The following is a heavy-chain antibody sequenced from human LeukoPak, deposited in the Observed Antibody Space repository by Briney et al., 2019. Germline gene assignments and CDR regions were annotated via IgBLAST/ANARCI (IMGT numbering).Heavy chain of an antibody. J-gene: IGHJ6*03. Sequence: SVKVSCKASGGTFSSYAISWVRQAPGQGLEWMGGIIPIFGTANYAQKFQGRVTITADESTSTAYMELSSLRSEDTAVYYCARGSAVAEYYYYYMDVWGKGTTVTVSS. CDR3: ARGSAVAEYYYYYMDV. D-gene: IGHD3-10*01. CDR2: IIPIFGTA. V-gene: IGHV1-69*13. CDR1: GGTFSSYA.